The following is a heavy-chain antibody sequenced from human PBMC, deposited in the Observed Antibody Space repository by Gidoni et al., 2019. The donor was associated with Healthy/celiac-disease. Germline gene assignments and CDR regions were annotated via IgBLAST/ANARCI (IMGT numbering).Heavy chain of an antibody. CDR2: ISGRGSTI. D-gene: IGHD2-2*01. J-gene: IGHJ2*01. Sequence: QVQLVASGGGLVKPGGSLRLSCAASGFTFSDYYMSWIRQAPGKGLEWVSYISGRGSTIYYADSVKGRFTISRDNAKNSLYLQMNSLRAEDTAVYYCAREDGVPAALYWYFDLWGRGTLVTVSS. CDR3: AREDGVPAALYWYFDL. V-gene: IGHV3-11*01. CDR1: GFTFSDYY.